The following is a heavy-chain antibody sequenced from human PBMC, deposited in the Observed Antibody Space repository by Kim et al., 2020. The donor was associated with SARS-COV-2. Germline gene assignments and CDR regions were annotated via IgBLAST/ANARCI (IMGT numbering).Heavy chain of an antibody. Sequence: TNYAQKLQGRVTMTTDTSTSTAYMELRSLRSDDTAVYYCARDEWLQPFDYWGQGTLVTVSS. CDR2: T. V-gene: IGHV1-18*01. J-gene: IGHJ4*02. D-gene: IGHD5-12*01. CDR3: ARDEWLQPFDY.